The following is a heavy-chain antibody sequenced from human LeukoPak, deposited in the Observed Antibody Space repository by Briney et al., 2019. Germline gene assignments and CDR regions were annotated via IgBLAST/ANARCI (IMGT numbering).Heavy chain of an antibody. J-gene: IGHJ5*02. CDR3: ARAYYDILTGYSVFDWFDP. CDR2: ISSSGSTI. V-gene: IGHV3-11*01. D-gene: IGHD3-9*01. Sequence: PGGSLRLSCAASGFTFSDYYMSWIRQAPGKGLEWVSYISSSGSTIYYADSVKGRFTISRDNAKNSLYLQMNSLRAEDTAVYYCARAYYDILTGYSVFDWFDPWGQGTLVTVSS. CDR1: GFTFSDYY.